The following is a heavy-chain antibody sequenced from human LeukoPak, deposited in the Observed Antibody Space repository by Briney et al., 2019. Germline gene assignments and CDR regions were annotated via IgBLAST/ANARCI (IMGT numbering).Heavy chain of an antibody. Sequence: PSETLSLTCTVSGGSISSYYWSWIRQPPGKGLEWIGYIYYSGSTKYNPSLKSRVTISVDTSKNQFSLKLSSVTAADTAVYYCAREDYGGKDDAFDIWGQGTMVTVSS. V-gene: IGHV4-59*01. J-gene: IGHJ3*02. CDR2: IYYSGST. CDR3: AREDYGGKDDAFDI. D-gene: IGHD4-23*01. CDR1: GGSISSYY.